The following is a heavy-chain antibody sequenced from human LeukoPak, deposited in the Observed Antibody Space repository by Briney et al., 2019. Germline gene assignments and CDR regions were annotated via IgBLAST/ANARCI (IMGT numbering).Heavy chain of an antibody. J-gene: IGHJ4*02. CDR1: GFTFSSYG. CDR3: AKSAAGSSGSLLHY. D-gene: IGHD3-10*01. CDR2: ISYDGSNK. Sequence: PGGSLRLSCAASGFTFSSYGMHWVRQAPGKGLEWVAVISYDGSNKYYADSVKGRFTISRDNSKNTLYLQMNSLRAEDTAVYYCAKSAAGSSGSLLHYWGQGTLVTVSS. V-gene: IGHV3-30*18.